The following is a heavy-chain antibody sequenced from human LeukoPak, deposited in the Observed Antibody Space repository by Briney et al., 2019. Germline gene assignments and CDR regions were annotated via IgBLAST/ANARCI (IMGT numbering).Heavy chain of an antibody. V-gene: IGHV1-18*01. CDR2: ISAYNGNT. CDR1: GYTFTSYG. Sequence: ASVKVSCKASGYTFTSYGISWVRQAPGQGLEWMGWISAYNGNTNYAQKLQGRVTMTTDTSTSTAYMELRSLRSDDTAVYYCARVGYYYDSSGYYLPVFDYWGQGTLVTVSS. D-gene: IGHD3-22*01. J-gene: IGHJ4*02. CDR3: ARVGYYYDSSGYYLPVFDY.